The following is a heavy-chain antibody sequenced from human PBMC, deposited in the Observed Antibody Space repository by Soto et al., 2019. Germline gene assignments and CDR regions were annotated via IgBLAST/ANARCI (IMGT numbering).Heavy chain of an antibody. CDR3: ARDLAFEGP. CDR1: GFSFSTYA. J-gene: IGHJ5*02. CDR2: ITSSSTI. Sequence: PXVSLRLSCAASGFSFSTYAMNWVRQAPGKGLEWISCITSSSTIYYADSVKGRFTISRDDARKSLYLHIHSLRDEDTAVYYCARDLAFEGPWGQGTLVTVSS. V-gene: IGHV3-48*02. D-gene: IGHD3-3*02.